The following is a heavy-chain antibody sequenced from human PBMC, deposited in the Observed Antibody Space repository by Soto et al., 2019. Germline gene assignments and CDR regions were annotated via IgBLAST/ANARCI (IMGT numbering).Heavy chain of an antibody. CDR1: GDSVSSSSAA. J-gene: IGHJ5*02. CDR2: TYYRLEWYN. Sequence: QVQLQQSGPGLVKPSQTLSLTCAISGDSVSSSSAAWNWIRQSPSRGLEWLGRTYYRLEWYNEYAESVKSRITINPDTSQNQFSLQVNSVTPDDTAVYYCARDRGYYYPFDPWGQGTLVTVSS. V-gene: IGHV6-1*01. D-gene: IGHD3-22*01. CDR3: ARDRGYYYPFDP.